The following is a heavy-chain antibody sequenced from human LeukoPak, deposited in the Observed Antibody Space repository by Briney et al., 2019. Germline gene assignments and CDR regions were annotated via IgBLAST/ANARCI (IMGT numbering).Heavy chain of an antibody. CDR3: AKDRGCRSTSCYEEVDDGTFDY. Sequence: GGSLRLSCAASGFTFDDYAMHWVRQAPGKGLEWVSLISWDGGSTYYADSVKGRFTISRDNSKNSLYLQMNILRAEDTALYYCAKDRGCRSTSCYEEVDDGTFDYWGQGTLVTVSS. D-gene: IGHD2-2*01. V-gene: IGHV3-43D*04. J-gene: IGHJ4*02. CDR2: ISWDGGST. CDR1: GFTFDDYA.